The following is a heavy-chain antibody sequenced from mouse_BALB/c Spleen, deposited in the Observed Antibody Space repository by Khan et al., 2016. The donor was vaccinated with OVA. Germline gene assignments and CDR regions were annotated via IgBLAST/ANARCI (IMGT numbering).Heavy chain of an antibody. Sequence: VQLQESGAELVKPGASVRLSCKASGYTFTSYYLYWVKQRPGQGLEWIGDINPNNGDTNFNEKFKSKATLTVDKSSSTAYIHLNSLTSEDSAVYYCTRSGYGSFAYWGQGTLVTVSA. D-gene: IGHD2-2*01. J-gene: IGHJ3*01. CDR2: INPNNGDT. CDR3: TRSGYGSFAY. CDR1: GYTFTSYY. V-gene: IGHV1-53*01.